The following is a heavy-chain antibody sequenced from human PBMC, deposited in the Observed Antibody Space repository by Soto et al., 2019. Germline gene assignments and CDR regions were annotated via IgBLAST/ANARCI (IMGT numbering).Heavy chain of an antibody. J-gene: IGHJ5*02. D-gene: IGHD2-21*02. CDR1: GFNFDDYV. CDR3: TRGNCGGDCSPLVGWFDP. V-gene: IGHV3-9*01. Sequence: EVQLVESGGGLVQPGGSLRVSCGASGFNFDDYVMHWVRQVPGKGLEWVAGISRNGDMIGYADSVKGRFTISRDNAKNSLYLQMNSLGVDDTAVYYCTRGNCGGDCSPLVGWFDPWGQGTLVNVSA. CDR2: ISRNGDMI.